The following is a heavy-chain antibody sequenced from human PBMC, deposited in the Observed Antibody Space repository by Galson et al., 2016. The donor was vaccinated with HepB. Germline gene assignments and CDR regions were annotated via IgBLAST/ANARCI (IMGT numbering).Heavy chain of an antibody. Sequence: SLRLSCAASGLAFSNYYMSWIRQAPGKGLEWVSYISGSADSRRYADSVKGRFTISRDNSKNSLYLQMNNLRAEDTAVYYCARMVPLYSGGWYVRGDGWFDPWGQGTLVTVSS. V-gene: IGHV3-11*01. CDR2: ISGSADSR. J-gene: IGHJ5*02. CDR1: GLAFSNYY. D-gene: IGHD6-19*01. CDR3: ARMVPLYSGGWYVRGDGWFDP.